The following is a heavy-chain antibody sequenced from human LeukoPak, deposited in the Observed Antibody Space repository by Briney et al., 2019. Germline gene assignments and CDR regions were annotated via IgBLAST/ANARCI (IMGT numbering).Heavy chain of an antibody. J-gene: IGHJ4*02. CDR2: IYWDDDK. CDR3: ATMVRGVPLFDY. D-gene: IGHD3-10*01. Sequence: ESGPTLVKPTQTLTLTCTFSGFSLSTSGVGVGWIRQPPGKALEWLALIYWDDDKRYSPSLKSRLTITKDTSKNQVVLTMTNMDPVDTATYYCATMVRGVPLFDYWGQGTLVTASS. V-gene: IGHV2-5*02. CDR1: GFSLSTSGVG.